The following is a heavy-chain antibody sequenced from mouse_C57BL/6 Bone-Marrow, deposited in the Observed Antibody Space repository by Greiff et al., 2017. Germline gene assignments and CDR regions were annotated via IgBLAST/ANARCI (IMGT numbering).Heavy chain of an antibody. J-gene: IGHJ4*01. CDR1: GYTFTSYG. CDR3: ASDYDDYYYAMDY. CDR2: IYPRSGNT. Sequence: QVQLQQSGAELARPGASVKLSCKASGYTFTSYGISWVKQRTGQGLEWIGEIYPRSGNTYYNEKFKGKATLTADKSSSTAYMELRSLTSEDSAVYFCASDYDDYYYAMDYWGQGTSVTVSS. V-gene: IGHV1-81*01. D-gene: IGHD2-4*01.